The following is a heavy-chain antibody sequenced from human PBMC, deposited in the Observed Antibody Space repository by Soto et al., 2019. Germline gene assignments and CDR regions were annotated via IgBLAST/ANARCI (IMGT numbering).Heavy chain of an antibody. CDR1: GGSISSAGYS. J-gene: IGHJ4*02. Sequence: QLRLQESGSGLVKPSQTLSLTCAVSGGSISSAGYSWSWIRQPPGKGLEWIGYLYHTGSTYYNPSLRSRVTISVDRSNNQFSLKLSSVTAADTAVYYCATLGGYSNVWGLGALVTVSP. D-gene: IGHD4-4*01. V-gene: IGHV4-30-2*01. CDR2: LYHTGST. CDR3: ATLGGYSNV.